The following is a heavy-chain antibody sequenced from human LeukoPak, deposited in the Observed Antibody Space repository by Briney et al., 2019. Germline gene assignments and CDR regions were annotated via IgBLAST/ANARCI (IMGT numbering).Heavy chain of an antibody. Sequence: GGCLRLSCAVSGFTFSSYSIASVRQAPGKGLEWVSYISSSSTIYYADSVKGRFTISRDNAKNSLYLQMNSLRAEDTAVYYCATKGSSLYYYYYGMDVWGQGTTVTVSS. V-gene: IGHV3-48*01. D-gene: IGHD6-6*01. CDR1: GFTFSSYS. J-gene: IGHJ6*02. CDR3: ATKGSSLYYYYYGMDV. CDR2: ISSSSTI.